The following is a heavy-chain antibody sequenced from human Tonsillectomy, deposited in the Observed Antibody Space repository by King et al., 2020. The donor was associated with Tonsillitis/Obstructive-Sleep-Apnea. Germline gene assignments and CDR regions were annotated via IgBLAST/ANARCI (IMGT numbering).Heavy chain of an antibody. CDR2: ISSSSSYI. Sequence: VQLVESGGGLVKPGGSLRLSCAASGFTFSSYSMNWVRQAPGKGLEWVSSISSSSSYIYYADSAKGRFTISRDNAKNSLYLQMNSLRAEDTAVYYCACIAYYYDSSGYYGENFDYWGQGTLVTVSS. CDR3: ACIAYYYDSSGYYGENFDY. D-gene: IGHD3-22*01. CDR1: GFTFSSYS. J-gene: IGHJ4*02. V-gene: IGHV3-21*01.